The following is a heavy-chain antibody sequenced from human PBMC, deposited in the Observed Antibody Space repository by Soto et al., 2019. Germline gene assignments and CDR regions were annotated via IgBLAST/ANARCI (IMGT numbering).Heavy chain of an antibody. CDR2: IWYDGSKK. D-gene: IGHD3-9*01. Sequence: RRLSCAASGFTFSRYGMHWVRQAPGKGLEWVAVIWYDGSKKYYADSVKGRFTISRDNSQNTLYLQMNSLRAEDTAVYYCARNILTGYYPYFDNWGQGTLVTVSS. CDR1: GFTFSRYG. J-gene: IGHJ4*02. V-gene: IGHV3-33*01. CDR3: ARNILTGYYPYFDN.